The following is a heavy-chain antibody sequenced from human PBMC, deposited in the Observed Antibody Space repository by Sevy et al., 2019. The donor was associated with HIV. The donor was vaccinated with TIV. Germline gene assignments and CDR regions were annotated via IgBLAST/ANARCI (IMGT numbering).Heavy chain of an antibody. Sequence: SVKVSCKASGGTFSSFALSWVRQAPGQGLEWMGGIIPLFGTAKYAQKFQGRVTITADESTSTTYMELSSLGSDDTAVYYCARGGSLRGYCSGGTCYLFDSWGQGTLVTVSS. CDR3: ARGGSLRGYCSGGTCYLFDS. CDR2: IIPLFGTA. CDR1: GGTFSSFA. D-gene: IGHD2-15*01. J-gene: IGHJ4*02. V-gene: IGHV1-69*13.